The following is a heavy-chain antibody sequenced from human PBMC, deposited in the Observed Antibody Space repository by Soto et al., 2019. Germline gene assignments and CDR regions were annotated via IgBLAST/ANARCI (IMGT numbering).Heavy chain of an antibody. CDR2: IWSDGNNR. CDR1: GFMFSNHG. J-gene: IGHJ4*02. Sequence: SLRLSCAASGFMFSNHGMHWVRQAPGKGLEWVAVIWSDGNNRYYADSVKGRFTISRDNSKNTLYLQMNSLRAEDTAVYYCARDSPPSDYWGQGTLVTVSS. V-gene: IGHV3-33*01. CDR3: ARDSPPSDY.